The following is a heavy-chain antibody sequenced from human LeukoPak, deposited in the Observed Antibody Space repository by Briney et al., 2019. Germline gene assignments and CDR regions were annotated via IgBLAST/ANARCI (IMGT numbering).Heavy chain of an antibody. D-gene: IGHD5-12*01. J-gene: IGHJ3*02. V-gene: IGHV1-69*04. CDR2: IIPILGIA. Sequence: ASVKVSCKASGGTFSSYAISWVRQAPGQGLEWMGRIIPILGIANYAQKFQGRVTITADKSTSTAYMELSSLRSEDTAVYYCARQRRGYSGYAAFDIWGQGTMVTVSS. CDR3: ARQRRGYSGYAAFDI. CDR1: GGTFSSYA.